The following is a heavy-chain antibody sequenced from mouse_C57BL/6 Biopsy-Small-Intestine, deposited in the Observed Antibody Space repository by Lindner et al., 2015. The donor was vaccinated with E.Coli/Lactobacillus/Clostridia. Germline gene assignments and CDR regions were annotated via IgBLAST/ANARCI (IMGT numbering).Heavy chain of an antibody. CDR2: ISSGSSTI. Sequence: VQRAGVWGEALVKPGGSLKLSCAASGFTFSDYGMHWVRQAPEKGLEWVAYISSGSSTIYYADTVKGRFTISRDNAKNTLFLQMTSLRSEDTAMYYCAREGLYAFDYWGQGTTLTVSS. D-gene: IGHD2-12*01. J-gene: IGHJ2*01. V-gene: IGHV5-17*01. CDR3: AREGLYAFDY. CDR1: GFTFSDYG.